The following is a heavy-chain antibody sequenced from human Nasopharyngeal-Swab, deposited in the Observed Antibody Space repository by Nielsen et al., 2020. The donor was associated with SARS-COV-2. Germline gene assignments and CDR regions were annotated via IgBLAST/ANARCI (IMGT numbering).Heavy chain of an antibody. CDR3: AKEESSGWFLPCGY. V-gene: IGHV3-30*18. J-gene: IGHJ4*02. D-gene: IGHD6-19*01. CDR1: GFTFSSYG. Sequence: GSLRLSCAASGFTFSSYGMHWVRQAPGKGLEWVAVISYDGSNKYYADSVKGRFTISRDNSKNTLYLQMNSLRVEDTAVYYCAKEESSGWFLPCGYWGQGTLVTVSS. CDR2: ISYDGSNK.